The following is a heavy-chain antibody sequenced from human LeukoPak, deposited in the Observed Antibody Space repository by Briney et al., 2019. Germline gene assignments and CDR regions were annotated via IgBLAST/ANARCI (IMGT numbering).Heavy chain of an antibody. Sequence: SGPTLVNPTPALTLTSTYFGCSLSTSGVGVGWIRQPPGKALEWLAVVHWNDNNYYSPSLKSRLTVTKDTSKNHVVLSVTNMDPVDTATYYCAHRLVGEGLDYWGQGTLVTVSS. V-gene: IGHV2-5*01. D-gene: IGHD6-6*01. CDR2: VHWNDNN. J-gene: IGHJ4*02. CDR3: AHRLVGEGLDY. CDR1: GCSLSTSGVG.